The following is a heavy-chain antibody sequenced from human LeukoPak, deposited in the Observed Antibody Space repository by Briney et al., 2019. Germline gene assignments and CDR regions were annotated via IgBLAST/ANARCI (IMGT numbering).Heavy chain of an antibody. V-gene: IGHV3-21*01. CDR1: GFTFSSYS. J-gene: IGHJ4*02. D-gene: IGHD3-3*01. Sequence: AGGSLRLSCAASGFTFSSYSMNWVRQAPGKGLEWVSSISSSSSYIYYADSVKGRFTISRDNAKNSLYLQMNSLRAEDTAVYYCARDGLQFLEWPLDYWGQGTLVTVSS. CDR3: ARDGLQFLEWPLDY. CDR2: ISSSSSYI.